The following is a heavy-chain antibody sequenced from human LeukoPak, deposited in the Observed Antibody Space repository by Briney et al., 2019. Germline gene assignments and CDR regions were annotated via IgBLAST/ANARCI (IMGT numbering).Heavy chain of an antibody. J-gene: IGHJ6*03. Sequence: GGSLRLSCVASGFTFSSYSMNWVRQAPGKGLEWVSYISSSSSTIYYADSVKGRFTISRDNAKNSLYLQMNSLRAEDTAVYYCARDAYRTYTSIAAAGTRTALSYYYYMDVWGKGTTVTVSS. CDR3: ARDAYRTYTSIAAAGTRTALSYYYYMDV. D-gene: IGHD6-13*01. CDR1: GFTFSSYS. V-gene: IGHV3-48*01. CDR2: ISSSSSTI.